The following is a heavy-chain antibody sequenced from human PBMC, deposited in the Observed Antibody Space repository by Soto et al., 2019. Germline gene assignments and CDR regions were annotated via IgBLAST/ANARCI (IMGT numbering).Heavy chain of an antibody. D-gene: IGHD1-7*01. CDR2: ISFDESKK. CDR3: AEIGMTGTTRVGYFSYYGLGV. CDR1: GFTFINYD. Sequence: QVQLVESGGGVVQPGKSLRLSCAASGFTFINYDMHWVRQAPGKGLEWVAVISFDESKKFYADSVKGRFTMSRDNSKNRLDLQMNSLRVEDAAVYYCAEIGMTGTTRVGYFSYYGLGVWGQGTTVTVSS. V-gene: IGHV3-30*03. J-gene: IGHJ6*02.